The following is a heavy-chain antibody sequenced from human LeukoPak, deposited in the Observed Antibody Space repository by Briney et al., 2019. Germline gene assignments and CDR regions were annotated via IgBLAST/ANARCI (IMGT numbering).Heavy chain of an antibody. D-gene: IGHD5-24*01. CDR3: AKPGYNRFDY. CDR1: GFTFSNAW. J-gene: IGHJ4*02. CDR2: FSGSGGDT. V-gene: IGHV3-23*01. Sequence: GGSLRLSCAASGFTFSNAWMTWVRQAPGKGLEWVSAFSGSGGDTYYADSVKGRFTISRDNSKNTLYLQMNSLRAEDTAVYYCAKPGYNRFDYWGQGTLVTVSS.